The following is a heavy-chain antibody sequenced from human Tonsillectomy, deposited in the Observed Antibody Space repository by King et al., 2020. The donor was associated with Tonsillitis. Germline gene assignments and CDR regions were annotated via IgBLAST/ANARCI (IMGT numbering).Heavy chain of an antibody. J-gene: IGHJ5*02. CDR2: IKSKTDGGTT. CDR1: GFTFSNAW. V-gene: IGHV3-15*01. CDR3: TTVYWLLH. Sequence: VQLVESGGGLVKPGGSLRLSCAASGFTFSNAWMSWVRQAPGKGLEWGGRIKSKTDGGTTDYAAPVKGRFTITRDDSKNTLYLQMNSLKTEDTAVYYCTTVYWLLHWGQGTLVTVSS.